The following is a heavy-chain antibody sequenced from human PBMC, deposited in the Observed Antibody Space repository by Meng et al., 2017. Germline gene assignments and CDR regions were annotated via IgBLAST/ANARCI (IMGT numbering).Heavy chain of an antibody. CDR1: GSTFSSYW. Sequence: GESLKISCAASGSTFSSYWMHWVRQAPGKGLVWVSRINSDGSSTSYADSVKGRFTISRDNAKNTLYLQMNSLRAEDTAVYYCARWWRYCSGGSCYLGDAFDIWGQGTMVTVSS. CDR2: INSDGSST. J-gene: IGHJ3*02. CDR3: ARWWRYCSGGSCYLGDAFDI. V-gene: IGHV3-74*01. D-gene: IGHD2-15*01.